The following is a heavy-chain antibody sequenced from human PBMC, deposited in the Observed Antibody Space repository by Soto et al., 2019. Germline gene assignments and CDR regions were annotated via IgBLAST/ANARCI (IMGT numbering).Heavy chain of an antibody. CDR2: MNPNSGNT. Sequence: GASVKVSCKASGYTFTSYDINWVRQATGQGLEWMGWMNPNSGNTGYAQKFQGRVTMTRNTSISTAYMELSSLRSEDTAVYYCARGPRDYGDQTYYFDYWGQGTLVTVSS. CDR1: GYTFTSYD. CDR3: ARGPRDYGDQTYYFDY. J-gene: IGHJ4*02. D-gene: IGHD4-17*01. V-gene: IGHV1-8*01.